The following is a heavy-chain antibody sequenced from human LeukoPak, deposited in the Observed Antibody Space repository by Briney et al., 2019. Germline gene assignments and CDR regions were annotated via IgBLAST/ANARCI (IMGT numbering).Heavy chain of an antibody. D-gene: IGHD3-16*02. J-gene: IGHJ4*02. CDR2: IYHSGST. V-gene: IGHV4-38-2*02. Sequence: KTSETLSLTCTVSGYSISSGYYWGWIRQPPGKGLEWIGSIYHSGSTCYNPSLKSRVTISVDTPKNQFSLKLSSVTAADTAVYYCAREYYDYVWGSYRYLDYFDYWGQGTLVTVSS. CDR3: AREYYDYVWGSYRYLDYFDY. CDR1: GYSISSGYY.